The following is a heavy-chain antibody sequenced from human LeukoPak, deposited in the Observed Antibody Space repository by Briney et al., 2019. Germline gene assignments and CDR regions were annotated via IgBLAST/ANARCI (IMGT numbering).Heavy chain of an antibody. V-gene: IGHV4-34*01. Sequence: SETLSLTCAVYGGSFSGYYWSWIRQPPGKGLEWIGEINHSGSTNYNPSLRSRVTISVDTSKNQFSLKLSSVTAADTAVYYCARGQWLLLNYFDYWGQGTLVTVSS. J-gene: IGHJ4*02. D-gene: IGHD3-22*01. CDR1: GGSFSGYY. CDR2: INHSGST. CDR3: ARGQWLLLNYFDY.